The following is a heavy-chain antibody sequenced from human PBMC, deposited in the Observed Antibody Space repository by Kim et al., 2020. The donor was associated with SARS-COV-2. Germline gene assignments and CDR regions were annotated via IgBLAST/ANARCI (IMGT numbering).Heavy chain of an antibody. CDR2: IYYSGST. D-gene: IGHD2-2*01. CDR1: GGSISSYY. Sequence: SETLSLTCTVSGGSISSYYWSWIRQPPGKVLEWIGDIYYSGSTNYNPSLKSRVTISVDTSKNQFSLKLSSVTAADTAVYYCATRNCSSTSCSPHYFDYWGQGTLVTVSS. V-gene: IGHV4-59*08. CDR3: ATRNCSSTSCSPHYFDY. J-gene: IGHJ4*02.